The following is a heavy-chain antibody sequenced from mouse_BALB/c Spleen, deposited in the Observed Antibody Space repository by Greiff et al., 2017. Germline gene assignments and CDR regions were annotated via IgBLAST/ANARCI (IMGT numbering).Heavy chain of an antibody. CDR3: ARGGYGSSYGAMDY. V-gene: IGHV1-54*03. CDR1: GYAFTNYL. CDR2: INPGSGGT. D-gene: IGHD1-1*01. J-gene: IGHJ4*01. Sequence: QVHVKQSGAELVRPGTSVKVSCKASGYAFTNYLIEWVKQRPGQGLEWIGVINPGSGGTNYNEKFKGKATLTADKSSSTAYMQLSSLTSDDSAVYFCARGGYGSSYGAMDYWGQGTSVTVSS.